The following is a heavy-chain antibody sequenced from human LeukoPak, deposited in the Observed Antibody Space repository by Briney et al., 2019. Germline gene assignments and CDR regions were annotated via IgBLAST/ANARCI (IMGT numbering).Heavy chain of an antibody. CDR3: AKMNVVVPAAIEGGNFDY. CDR2: ISGSGGST. V-gene: IGHV3-23*01. CDR1: GFTFSSYA. D-gene: IGHD2-2*01. Sequence: GGSLRLSCAASGFTFSSYAMSWVRQAPGKGLEWVSAISGSGGSTYYADSVKGRFTISRDNSKNTLYLQMNSPRAEDTAVYYCAKMNVVVPAAIEGGNFDYWGQGTLVTVSS. J-gene: IGHJ4*02.